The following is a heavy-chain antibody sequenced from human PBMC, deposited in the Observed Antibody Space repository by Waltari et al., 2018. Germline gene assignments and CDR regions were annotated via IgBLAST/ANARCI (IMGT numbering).Heavy chain of an antibody. J-gene: IGHJ4*02. CDR2: INHSVAA. CDR1: GGSFRGNY. D-gene: IGHD5-18*01. V-gene: IGHV4-34*01. Sequence: QVQLQQLGAGLLKPSATLPPTAAVYGGSFRGNYWNWIRQPPGKGLEWIGEINHSVAATYNPSLKSRVTISIDTSKNQFSLKLNSVTAADTAVYYCARGPDRAKAGIDWGQGTLVTVSS. CDR3: ARGPDRAKAGID.